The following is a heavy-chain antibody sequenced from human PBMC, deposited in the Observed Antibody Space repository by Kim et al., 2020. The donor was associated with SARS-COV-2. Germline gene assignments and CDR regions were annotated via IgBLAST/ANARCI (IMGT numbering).Heavy chain of an antibody. J-gene: IGHJ4*02. CDR3: ARGARRTGILVDY. D-gene: IGHD1-1*01. Sequence: YVKKLQGRATKTTDTSTSTGYMELRSLRSDDTAVYYCARGARRTGILVDYWGQGTLVTVSS. V-gene: IGHV1-18*01.